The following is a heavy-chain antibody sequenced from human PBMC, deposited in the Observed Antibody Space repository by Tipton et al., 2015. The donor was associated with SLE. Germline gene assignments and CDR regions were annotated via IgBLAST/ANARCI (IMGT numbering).Heavy chain of an antibody. V-gene: IGHV3-48*04. D-gene: IGHD4-17*01. CDR2: ISSSGSTI. CDR3: ASRDDYGEV. CDR1: GFTFSSYA. J-gene: IGHJ2*01. Sequence: SLRLSCTASGFTFSSYAMSWVRQAPGKGLEWVSYISSSGSTIYYADSVKGRFTISRDNAKNSLYLQMSSLRAEDTAVYYCASRDDYGEVWGRGTLVTVSS.